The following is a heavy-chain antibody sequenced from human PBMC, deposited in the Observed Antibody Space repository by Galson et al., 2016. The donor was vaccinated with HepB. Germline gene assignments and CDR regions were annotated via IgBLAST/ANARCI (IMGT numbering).Heavy chain of an antibody. J-gene: IGHJ6*02. CDR2: ISSSDYFI. CDR1: GFIVSTKY. D-gene: IGHD6-6*01. V-gene: IGHV3-21*06. CDR3: ARDRGTTSSITHYGMDV. Sequence: SLRLSCAASGFIVSTKYMTWVRQAPGKGLEWVSAISSSDYFIHYADSVRGRFTISRDNAKNSVFLQMNSLRPEDTAVYFCARDRGTTSSITHYGMDVWGQGTAVAVSS.